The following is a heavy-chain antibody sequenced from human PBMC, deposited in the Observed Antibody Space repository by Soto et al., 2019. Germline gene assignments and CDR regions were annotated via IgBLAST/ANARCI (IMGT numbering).Heavy chain of an antibody. D-gene: IGHD5-12*01. Sequence: QAQLVQSGAEVKKYGASVRVSCKASGYTLTNYGVTWVRQAPGQGLEWLGRHTPYKADTNAAQHLPGRVTMATDTSTNPASLELSSLRSYDTAVYFCSTDAPSNSGNLYAFDILGQGTMVTVSA. J-gene: IGHJ3*02. CDR2: HTPYKADT. CDR1: GYTLTNYG. CDR3: STDAPSNSGNLYAFDI. V-gene: IGHV1-18*04.